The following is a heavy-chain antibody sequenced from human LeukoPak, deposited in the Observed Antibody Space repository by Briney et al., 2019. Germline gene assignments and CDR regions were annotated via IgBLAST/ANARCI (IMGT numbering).Heavy chain of an antibody. CDR3: ARVGEMGELEDAFDI. Sequence: PSETLSLTCTVSGYSISSGYYWGWIRQPPGKGLEWIGSIYYSGSTYYNPSLKSRVTVSVDTSKNQFSLKLSSVTAADTAVYYCARVGEMGELEDAFDIWGQGTMVTVSS. CDR1: GYSISSGYY. V-gene: IGHV4-38-2*02. CDR2: IYYSGST. D-gene: IGHD3-16*01. J-gene: IGHJ3*02.